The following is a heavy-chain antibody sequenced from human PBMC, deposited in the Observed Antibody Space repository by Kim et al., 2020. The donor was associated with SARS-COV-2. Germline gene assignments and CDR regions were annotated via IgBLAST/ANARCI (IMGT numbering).Heavy chain of an antibody. CDR2: ISYSGNS. CDR1: GGSIRSGGKF. Sequence: SETLSLTCSVSGGSIRSGGKFWTWIRQHPAKGLEWIGYISYSGNSHYSPSLRSRVSISLQTTENQFSLELTSVTAADTAVYYCARGQPLYSWGQGILATV. J-gene: IGHJ4*02. V-gene: IGHV4-31*03. CDR3: ARGQPLYS. D-gene: IGHD2-2*01.